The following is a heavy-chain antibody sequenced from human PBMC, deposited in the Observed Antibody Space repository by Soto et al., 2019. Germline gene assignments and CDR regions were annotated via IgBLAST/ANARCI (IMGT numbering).Heavy chain of an antibody. CDR1: GVSIGRHDW. CDR3: ATRDTGRVY. V-gene: IGHV4-4*02. Sequence: QVQLQESGPGLVKPSGTLSLTCAVSGVSIGRHDWWTCVRQPPGKGLEWIGESHQSGNTNYNSSLESRVTISLDKSKNHISLQLSSVTVSDTAVYYCATRDTGRVYWGQGTLVTVSS. CDR2: SHQSGNT. J-gene: IGHJ4*02. D-gene: IGHD5-18*01.